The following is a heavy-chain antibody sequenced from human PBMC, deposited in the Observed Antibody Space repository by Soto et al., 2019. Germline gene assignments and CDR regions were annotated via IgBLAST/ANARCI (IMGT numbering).Heavy chain of an antibody. Sequence: QVQLVESGGGVVQPGGSLRLSCAASGFTFGRHGMHWVRQAPGKGLEWVAVIGSDGARDSYADSMKGRFSISRDNGQNTLYLQINSLRVEEAAVYYCAGDDDYPDNGLDYWGQGTLVTVSS. J-gene: IGHJ4*02. CDR3: AGDDDYPDNGLDY. CDR2: IGSDGARD. D-gene: IGHD4-17*01. V-gene: IGHV3-33*01. CDR1: GFTFGRHG.